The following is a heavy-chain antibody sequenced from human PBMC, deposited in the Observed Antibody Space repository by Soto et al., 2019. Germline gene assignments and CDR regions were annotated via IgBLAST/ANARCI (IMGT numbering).Heavy chain of an antibody. D-gene: IGHD6-13*01. CDR2: ISYDGSNK. CDR3: AKHSSSWPLYYYYGMDV. Sequence: GGSLRLSCAASGFTFSSYGMHWVRQAPGKGLEWVAVISYDGSNKYYADSVKGRFTISRDNSKNTLYLQMNSLRAEDTAVYYCAKHSSSWPLYYYYGMDVWGQGTTVTVSS. V-gene: IGHV3-30*18. J-gene: IGHJ6*02. CDR1: GFTFSSYG.